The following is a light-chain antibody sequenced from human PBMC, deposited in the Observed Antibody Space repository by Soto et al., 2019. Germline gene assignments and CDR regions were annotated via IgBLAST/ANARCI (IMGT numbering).Light chain of an antibody. CDR2: AAS. CDR3: QQYGISPPTT. V-gene: IGKV3-20*01. Sequence: EIVLTQSPGTLSLSPGERATLSCRASQSVGSSYLAWYQQKPGQAPRLLIYAASSRATGVPERFSGSGSGTDFTLTISRLEPEDFAVYYCQQYGISPPTTFCQGTRLEIK. CDR1: QSVGSSY. J-gene: IGKJ5*01.